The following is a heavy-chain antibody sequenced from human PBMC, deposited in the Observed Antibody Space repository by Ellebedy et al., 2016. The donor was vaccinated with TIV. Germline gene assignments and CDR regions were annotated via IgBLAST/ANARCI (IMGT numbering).Heavy chain of an antibody. CDR3: AREDGVGWFDP. CDR1: GFTFSYYG. J-gene: IGHJ5*02. CDR2: LWYDGSNI. D-gene: IGHD3-3*01. V-gene: IGHV3-33*01. Sequence: PGGSLRLSCAASGFTFSYYGMHWVRQAPGKGLEGVAFLWYDGSNIYSADSVKGRFTISRDNAKNSLYLQMNSLRDEDTAVYYCAREDGVGWFDPWGQGTLVTVSS.